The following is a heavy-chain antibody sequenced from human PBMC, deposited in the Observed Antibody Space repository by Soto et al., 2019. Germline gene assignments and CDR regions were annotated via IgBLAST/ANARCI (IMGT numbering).Heavy chain of an antibody. Sequence: QVQLVQSGAEVKKPGSSVKVSCKASGGTFSSYTISWVRQAPGQGLEWMGRIIPILGIANYAQKFQGRVTIPADKSTSRAYMGLGSLRAEDTAVYYCARDRGYDSSGTYYYYGMDGGGQGTTVTVSS. D-gene: IGHD3-22*01. CDR2: IIPILGIA. V-gene: IGHV1-69*08. J-gene: IGHJ6*02. CDR3: ARDRGYDSSGTYYYYGMDG. CDR1: GGTFSSYT.